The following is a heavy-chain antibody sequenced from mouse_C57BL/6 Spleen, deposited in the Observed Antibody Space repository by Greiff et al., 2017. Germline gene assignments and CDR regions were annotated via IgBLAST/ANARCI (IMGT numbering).Heavy chain of an antibody. CDR2: IDPSDSYT. Sequence: QVQLKQPGAELVKPGASVKLSCKASGYTFTSYWMQWVKQRPGQGLEWIGEIDPSDSYTNYNQKFKGKATLTVDTSSSTAYMQLSSLTSEDSAVYYCARSVSIYYDYDGYAMDYWGQGTSVTVSS. CDR3: ARSVSIYYDYDGYAMDY. D-gene: IGHD2-4*01. J-gene: IGHJ4*01. V-gene: IGHV1-50*01. CDR1: GYTFTSYW.